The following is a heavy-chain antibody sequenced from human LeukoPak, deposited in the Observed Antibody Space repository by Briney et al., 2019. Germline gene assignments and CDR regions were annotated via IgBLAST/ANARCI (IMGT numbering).Heavy chain of an antibody. CDR3: AKDGGYCSSATCYAWDY. D-gene: IGHD2-2*03. Sequence: GGSLRLSCAASGFTFSSYSVSWVRQAPGKGLEWVSAIRDSGVSTYYADSVKGRFTISRDNSKNTLYLQMNSLRVEDSAVYYCAKDGGYCSSATCYAWDYWGQGTLVTVSS. J-gene: IGHJ4*02. CDR1: GFTFSSYS. V-gene: IGHV3-23*01. CDR2: IRDSGVST.